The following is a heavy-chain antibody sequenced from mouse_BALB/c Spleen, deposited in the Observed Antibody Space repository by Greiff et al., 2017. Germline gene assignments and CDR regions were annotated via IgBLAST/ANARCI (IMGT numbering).Heavy chain of an antibody. CDR3: ARGSYAMDY. J-gene: IGHJ4*01. CDR1: GFTFSSFG. Sequence: EVQGVESGGGLVQPGGSRKLSCAASGFTFSSFGMHWVRQAPEKGLEWVAYISSGSSTIYYADTVKGRFTISRDNPKNTLFLQMTSLRSEDTAMYYCARGSYAMDYWGQGTSVTVSA. V-gene: IGHV5-17*02. CDR2: ISSGSSTI.